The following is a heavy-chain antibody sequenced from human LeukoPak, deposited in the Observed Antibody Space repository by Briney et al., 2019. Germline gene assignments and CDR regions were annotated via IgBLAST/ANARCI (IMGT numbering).Heavy chain of an antibody. J-gene: IGHJ4*02. Sequence: SSDTLSLTCTVSGGSISTYYWSWIRQPAGKGLEWIGRIYISGSTNYNPSLKSRVTMSVDTSKNQFSLKLSSVTAADTAVYYCARVPPDSSSWSIFDYWGQGTLSPSPQ. D-gene: IGHD6-13*01. CDR3: ARVPPDSSSWSIFDY. CDR2: IYISGST. CDR1: GGSISTYY. V-gene: IGHV4-4*07.